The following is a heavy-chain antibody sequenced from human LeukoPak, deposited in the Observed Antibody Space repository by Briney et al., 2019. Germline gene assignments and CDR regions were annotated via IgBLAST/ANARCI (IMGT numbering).Heavy chain of an antibody. Sequence: SQTLSLTCTVSGGSISSGGYYWSWIRQHPGKGLGWIGYIYYSGSTYYNPSLKSRVTISVDTSKNQFSLKLSSVTAADTAVYYCARVGGRTVTTFYWFDPWGQGTLVTVSS. D-gene: IGHD4-11*01. J-gene: IGHJ5*02. CDR3: ARVGGRTVTTFYWFDP. V-gene: IGHV4-31*03. CDR1: GGSISSGGYY. CDR2: IYYSGST.